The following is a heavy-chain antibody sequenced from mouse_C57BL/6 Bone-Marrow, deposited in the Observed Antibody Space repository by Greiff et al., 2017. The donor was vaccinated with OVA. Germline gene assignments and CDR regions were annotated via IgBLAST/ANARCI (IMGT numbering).Heavy chain of an antibody. CDR3: AMRGAQATVMDY. J-gene: IGHJ4*01. Sequence: QVQLQQPGADLVKPGASVKVSCKASGYTFTSYWMHWVKQRPGQGLEWIGRIHPSDGDTNYNQKFKGKATLTVDKSSSTAYMQLSSLTSEDSAVYYCAMRGAQATVMDYWGRGTSVTVSS. V-gene: IGHV1-74*01. CDR2: IHPSDGDT. CDR1: GYTFTSYW. D-gene: IGHD3-2*02.